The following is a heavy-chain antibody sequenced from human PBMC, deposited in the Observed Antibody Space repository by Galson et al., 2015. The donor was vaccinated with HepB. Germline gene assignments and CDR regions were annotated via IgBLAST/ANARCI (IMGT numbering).Heavy chain of an antibody. CDR3: AREYSSGWYYFDY. CDR2: IIPIFGTA. Sequence: SCKASGGTFSSYAINWVRQAPGQGLEWMGGIIPIFGTANYAQKFQGRVTITADESTSTAYMELSSLRSEDTAVYYCAREYSSGWYYFDYWGQGTLVTVSS. D-gene: IGHD6-19*01. J-gene: IGHJ4*02. V-gene: IGHV1-69*01. CDR1: GGTFSSYA.